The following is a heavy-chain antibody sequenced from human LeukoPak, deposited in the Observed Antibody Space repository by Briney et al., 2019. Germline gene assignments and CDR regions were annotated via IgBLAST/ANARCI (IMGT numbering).Heavy chain of an antibody. CDR1: GGSITNSYYY. J-gene: IGHJ5*02. CDR3: ARESDRYCSSTSCPNWYDP. V-gene: IGHV4-39*07. CDR2: IYYSGST. D-gene: IGHD2-2*01. Sequence: SETLSLTCTVSGGSITNSYYYWGWIRQPPGTGLEWIGSIYYSGSTYYNPSLKSRVTISVDTPKNQFSLKLSSVTAADTAVYYCARESDRYCSSTSCPNWYDPWGQGTLVTVSS.